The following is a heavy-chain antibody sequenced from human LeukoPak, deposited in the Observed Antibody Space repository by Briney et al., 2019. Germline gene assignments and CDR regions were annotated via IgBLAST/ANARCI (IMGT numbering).Heavy chain of an antibody. CDR1: GFTFSSYG. CDR2: IWYDGSNK. V-gene: IGHV3-33*01. J-gene: IGHJ4*02. Sequence: GGSLRLSCAASGFTFSSYGMHWVRQAPGKGLEWVAVIWYDGSNKYYTDSVKGRFTISRDNSKNMLYLQMNSLRAEDTAVYYCASALDYYDNRDIDYWGQGSLVTVSS. CDR3: ASALDYYDNRDIDY. D-gene: IGHD3-22*01.